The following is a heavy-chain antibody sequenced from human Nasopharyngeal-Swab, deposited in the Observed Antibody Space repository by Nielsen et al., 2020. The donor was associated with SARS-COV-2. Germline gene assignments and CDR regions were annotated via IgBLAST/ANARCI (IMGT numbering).Heavy chain of an antibody. CDR3: ASGIAVAGTPAHYYYYYGMDV. J-gene: IGHJ6*02. D-gene: IGHD6-19*01. V-gene: IGHV1-24*01. Sequence: ASVKVSCKASGYTFTSYDINWVRQASGQGLEWMGGFDPEDGETIYAQKFQGRVTMTEDTSTDTAYMELSSLRSEDTAVYYCASGIAVAGTPAHYYYYYGMDVWGQGTTVTVSS. CDR2: FDPEDGET. CDR1: GYTFTSYD.